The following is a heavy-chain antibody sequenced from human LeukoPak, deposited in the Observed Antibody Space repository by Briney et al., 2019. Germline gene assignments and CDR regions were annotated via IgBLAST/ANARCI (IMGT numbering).Heavy chain of an antibody. V-gene: IGHV3-23*01. J-gene: IGHJ4*02. CDR3: AKPLRVMVRGAVDY. CDR2: ISGSGGST. CDR1: GFTFSSYA. Sequence: GGSLRLSCAASGFTFSSYATSWVRQAPGKGLEWVSAISGSGGSTYYADSVKGRFTISRDNSKNTLYLQMNGLRAEDTAVYYCAKPLRVMVRGAVDYWGQGTLVTVSS. D-gene: IGHD3-10*01.